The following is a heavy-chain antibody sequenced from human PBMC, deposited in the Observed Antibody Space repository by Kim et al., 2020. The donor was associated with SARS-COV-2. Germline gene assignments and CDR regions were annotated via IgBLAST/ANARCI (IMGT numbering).Heavy chain of an antibody. CDR1: GFTFSSYA. J-gene: IGHJ4*02. CDR3: AKPSYGSGSYFSPHPFDY. V-gene: IGHV3-23*01. Sequence: GGSLRLSCAASGFTFSSYAMSWVRQAPGKGLEWVSAISGSGGSTYYADSVKGRFTISRDNSKNTLYLQMNSLRAEDTAVYYCAKPSYGSGSYFSPHPFDYWGQGTLVTVSS. D-gene: IGHD3-10*01. CDR2: ISGSGGST.